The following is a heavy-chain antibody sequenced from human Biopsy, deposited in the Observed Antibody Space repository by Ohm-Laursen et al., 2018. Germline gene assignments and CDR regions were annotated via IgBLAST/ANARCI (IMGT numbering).Heavy chain of an antibody. J-gene: IGHJ4*02. V-gene: IGHV3-15*01. Sequence: GSLRLSCAASGFTFSHYYMSWIRQAPGKGLEWVGRIKSKTDGGTIDYAASVKGRIIISRDDSKKTVYLQMNNLKTEDTGVYYCTTYQYWGQGTLVTVSS. CDR1: GFTFSHYY. CDR2: IKSKTDGGTI. D-gene: IGHD3-16*02. CDR3: TTYQY.